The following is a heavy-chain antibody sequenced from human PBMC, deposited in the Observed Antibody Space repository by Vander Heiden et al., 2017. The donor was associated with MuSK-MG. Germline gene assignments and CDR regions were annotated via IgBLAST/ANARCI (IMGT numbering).Heavy chain of an antibody. J-gene: IGHJ6*03. CDR3: ARVGWLRLSSYYYYYMDV. D-gene: IGHD5-12*01. CDR2: IIPILGIA. Sequence: QVQLVQSGAEVKKPGSSVKVSCKASGGTFSSYAISWVRQAPGQGLEWMGGIIPILGIANYAQKFQGRVTITADESTSTAYMELSSLRSEDTAVYYCARVGWLRLSSYYYYYMDVWGKGTTVTVSS. V-gene: IGHV1-69*04. CDR1: GGTFSSYA.